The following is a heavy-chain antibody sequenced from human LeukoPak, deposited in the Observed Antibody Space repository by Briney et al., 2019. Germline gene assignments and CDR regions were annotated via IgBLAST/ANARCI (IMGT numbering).Heavy chain of an antibody. CDR3: ARDPAAAGTLYYYYMDV. CDR1: GYTFTGYY. V-gene: IGHV1-2*02. CDR2: INPNSGGT. D-gene: IGHD6-13*01. J-gene: IGHJ6*03. Sequence: ASGKVSCKASGYTFTGYYMHWVRQAPGQGLEWMGWINPNSGGTNYAQKFQGRVTMTRDTSISTAYMELSRLRSDDTAVYYCARDPAAAGTLYYYYMDVWGKGTTVTVSS.